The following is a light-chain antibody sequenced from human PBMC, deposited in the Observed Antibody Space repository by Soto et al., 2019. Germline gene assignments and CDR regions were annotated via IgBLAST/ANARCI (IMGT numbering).Light chain of an antibody. Sequence: QSVLTQPASVSGSPGQSITISCSGTSSDVGSYDHVAWYQQFPGKTPKLMIYEVSNRPSGVSSRFSGSKSGNTASLTISGLPAEDEADYYCISYTGSSTSYVFGSGTKLTV. CDR1: SSDVGSYDH. J-gene: IGLJ1*01. CDR3: ISYTGSSTSYV. CDR2: EVS. V-gene: IGLV2-14*01.